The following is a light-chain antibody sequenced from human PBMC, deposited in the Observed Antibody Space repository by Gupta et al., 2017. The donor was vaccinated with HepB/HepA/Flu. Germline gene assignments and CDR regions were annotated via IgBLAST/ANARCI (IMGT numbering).Light chain of an antibody. Sequence: DIVLTQSPGTLSLSPGERATLSCRASHSVISYFAWYQQKPGQAPRLLIYDASSRATGIPDRFSGSGSGTDFTLTISILEPEDFAVYYCQQYASSPFTFGPGTNVDIK. V-gene: IGKV3-20*01. CDR3: QQYASSPFT. J-gene: IGKJ3*01. CDR1: HSVISY. CDR2: DAS.